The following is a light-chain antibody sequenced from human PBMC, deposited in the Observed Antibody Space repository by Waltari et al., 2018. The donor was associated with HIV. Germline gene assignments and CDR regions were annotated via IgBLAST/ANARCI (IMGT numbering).Light chain of an antibody. CDR2: DAS. CDR3: QQYKNWPLYT. V-gene: IGKV3-15*01. Sequence: EVVMPQSPATLSVSPGERATLSCRASQSVSTNLAWYQQKPGQAPRLLIYDASTGVTGLPARFSGSGSGTEFTLTISSLQSEDFALYYCQQYKNWPLYTFGQGTKLEI. CDR1: QSVSTN. J-gene: IGKJ2*01.